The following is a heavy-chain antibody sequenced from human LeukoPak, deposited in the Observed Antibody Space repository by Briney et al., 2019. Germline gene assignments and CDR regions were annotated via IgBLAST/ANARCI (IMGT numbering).Heavy chain of an antibody. CDR2: ISAYNGHT. Sequence: ASVTVSCKASGYSFTNYGIGWLRQAPGQGLEWLGWISAYNGHTNYAQKLQGRVTMTTDTSTSTAYMELRGLRSDDTAVYYCARPGGGYSYGHDAFDIWGQGTMVTVSS. V-gene: IGHV1-18*01. J-gene: IGHJ3*02. CDR3: ARPGGGYSYGHDAFDI. D-gene: IGHD5-18*01. CDR1: GYSFTNYG.